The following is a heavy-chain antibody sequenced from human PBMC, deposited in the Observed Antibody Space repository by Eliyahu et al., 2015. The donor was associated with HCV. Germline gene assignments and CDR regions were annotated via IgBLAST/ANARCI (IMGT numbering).Heavy chain of an antibody. CDR2: INSDGSDT. J-gene: IGHJ3*01. CDR1: GFTFRGYW. V-gene: IGHV3-74*01. D-gene: IGHD4/OR15-4a*01. Sequence: HRGESLRLSCAVSGFTFRGYWMHWVRQVPGRGLVWVSRINSDGSDTIYADSVKGRFTITRDDAKNTVDLHMFSLRVEDTAVYYCARGGHYGGGKGFDLWGQGTMVTFSS. CDR3: ARGGHYGGGKGFDL.